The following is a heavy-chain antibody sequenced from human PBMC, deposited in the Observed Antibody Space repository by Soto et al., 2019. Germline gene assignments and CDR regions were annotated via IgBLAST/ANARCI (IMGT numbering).Heavy chain of an antibody. V-gene: IGHV3-48*02. CDR1: GFTFSNFR. CDR3: ARQLYTVVTPQDY. D-gene: IGHD2-21*02. CDR2: IDGSGTAM. Sequence: GGSLRLSCAASGFTFSNFRMNWIRQAPGRGLEWVSHIDGSGTAMSYVDSVKGRFTISRDNAKNSLYLEMTSLRDEDTAVYYCARQLYTVVTPQDYWGRGTLVTVSS. J-gene: IGHJ4*02.